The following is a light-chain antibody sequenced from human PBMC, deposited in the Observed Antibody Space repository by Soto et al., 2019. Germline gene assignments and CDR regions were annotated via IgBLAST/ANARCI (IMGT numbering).Light chain of an antibody. CDR1: LPISTY. CDR2: AVS. V-gene: IGKV1-27*01. J-gene: IGKJ4*01. Sequence: DIQMTQSPSSLSASVGDRVTITCLASLPISTYLAWYQQKSGKIPNLLIYAVSTLQAGVPSRFSGSGSGTDFPLTISRLQPEDVAGYYCQKYNSAPLTFRGGTKVVIK. CDR3: QKYNSAPLT.